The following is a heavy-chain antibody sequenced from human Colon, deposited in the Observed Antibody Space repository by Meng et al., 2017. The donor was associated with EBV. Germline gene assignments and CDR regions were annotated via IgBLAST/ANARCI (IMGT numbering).Heavy chain of an antibody. CDR2: INHSGST. J-gene: IGHJ4*02. CDR3: ARQAPYYFDSSGRFDY. Sequence: QVQLQQWCEGLLKPSEXLSPTCAVDGGSFSGYYWSWIRQPPGKGLKWIGEINHSGSTNYNPSLKSRVTISVDTSKNQFSLKMRSVTAADTAVYYCARQAPYYFDSSGRFDYWGQGTLVTVSS. V-gene: IGHV4-34*01. D-gene: IGHD3-22*01. CDR1: GGSFSGYY.